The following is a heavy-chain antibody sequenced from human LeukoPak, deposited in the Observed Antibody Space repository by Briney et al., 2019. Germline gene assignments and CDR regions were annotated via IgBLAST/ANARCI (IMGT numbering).Heavy chain of an antibody. Sequence: SETLSLTCTVSGGSISSGGYYWSWIRQHPGKGLEWIGYIYYSGSTYYNPSLKSRVTISVDTSKNQFSLKLSSVTAADTAVYYCARCGKDGDYVQNWGQGTLVTVSP. J-gene: IGHJ4*02. CDR1: GGSISSGGYY. CDR3: ARCGKDGDYVQN. V-gene: IGHV4-31*03. D-gene: IGHD4-17*01. CDR2: IYYSGST.